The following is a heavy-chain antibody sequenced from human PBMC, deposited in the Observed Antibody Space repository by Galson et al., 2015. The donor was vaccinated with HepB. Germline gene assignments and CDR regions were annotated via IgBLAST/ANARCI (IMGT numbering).Heavy chain of an antibody. CDR1: GGTFSSYA. V-gene: IGHV1-69*04. CDR3: ASSDPLRSGYDNDY. J-gene: IGHJ4*02. Sequence: SVKVSCKASGGTFSSYAISWVRQAPGQGLEWMGRIIPILGIANYAQKFQGRVTITADKSTSTAYMELSSLRSEDTAVYYCASSDPLRSGYDNDYWGQGTLVTVSS. D-gene: IGHD5-12*01. CDR2: IIPILGIA.